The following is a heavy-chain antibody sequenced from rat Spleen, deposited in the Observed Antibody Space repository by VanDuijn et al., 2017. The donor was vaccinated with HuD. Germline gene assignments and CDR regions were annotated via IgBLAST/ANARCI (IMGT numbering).Heavy chain of an antibody. V-gene: IGHV5-25*01. CDR3: ARREGYMSVMDA. J-gene: IGHJ4*01. Sequence: EVQLVESGGTLVQPGGSLKLSCTASGFTFSNYYMAWVRQAPTKGLEWVAYISTGGGNTYYRDSVKGRFTISRDNAKTTLYLQMISLRSEDTATYYCARREGYMSVMDAWGQGASVTVSS. D-gene: IGHD1-2*01. CDR2: ISTGGGNT. CDR1: GFTFSNYY.